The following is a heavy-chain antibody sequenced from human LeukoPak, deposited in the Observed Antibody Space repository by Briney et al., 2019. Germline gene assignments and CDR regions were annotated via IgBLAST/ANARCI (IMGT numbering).Heavy chain of an antibody. CDR1: GGSISSSSYY. D-gene: IGHD3-10*01. CDR2: IYYSGST. CDR3: ASYSMVRGVMIQDY. J-gene: IGHJ4*02. Sequence: PSETLSLTCTVSGGSISSSSYYWGWIRQPPWKGLEWIGSIYYSGSTYYNPSLKSRVTISVDTSKNQFSLKLSSVTAADTAVYYCASYSMVRGVMIQDYWGQGTLVTVSS. V-gene: IGHV4-39*01.